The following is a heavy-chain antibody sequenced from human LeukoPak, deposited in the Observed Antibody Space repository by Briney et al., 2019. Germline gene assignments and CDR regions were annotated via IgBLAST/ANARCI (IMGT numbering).Heavy chain of an antibody. Sequence: TGGSLRLSCAASGFTVSSNYMSWVRQAPGKGLEWVSVIYSGGSRYYADSVKGRFTISRDNSKNTLYLQMSSLRAEDTAVYYCVVQGWVFRAPTQYYFDYWGQGTLVTVSS. CDR2: IYSGGSR. CDR1: GFTVSSNY. CDR3: VVQGWVFRAPTQYYFDY. D-gene: IGHD3-10*01. V-gene: IGHV3-66*04. J-gene: IGHJ4*02.